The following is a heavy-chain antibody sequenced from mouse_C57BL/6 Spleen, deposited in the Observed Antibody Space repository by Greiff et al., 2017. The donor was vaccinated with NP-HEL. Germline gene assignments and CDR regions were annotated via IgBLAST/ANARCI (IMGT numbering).Heavy chain of an antibody. J-gene: IGHJ4*01. Sequence: VNVVESGPGLVQPSQSLSITCTVSGFSLTSYGVHWVRQSPGKGLEWLGVIWRGGSTDYNAAFMSRLSITKDNSKSQVFFKMNSLQADDTAIYYCAKKGVSGGAMDYWGQGTSVTVSS. CDR1: GFSLTSYG. D-gene: IGHD2-2*01. CDR2: IWRGGST. V-gene: IGHV2-5*01. CDR3: AKKGVSGGAMDY.